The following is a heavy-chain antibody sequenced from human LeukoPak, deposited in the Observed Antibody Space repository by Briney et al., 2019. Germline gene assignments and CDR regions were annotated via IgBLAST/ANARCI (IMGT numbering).Heavy chain of an antibody. Sequence: PSETLSLTCAVYGGSFSGYYWSWIRQPPGKGLEWIGEINHSGSTNYNPSLKSRVTTSVDTSKNQFSLKLSSVTAADTAVYYCASSNWFDPWGQGTLVTVSS. V-gene: IGHV4-34*01. J-gene: IGHJ5*02. CDR1: GGSFSGYY. CDR2: INHSGST. CDR3: ASSNWFDP.